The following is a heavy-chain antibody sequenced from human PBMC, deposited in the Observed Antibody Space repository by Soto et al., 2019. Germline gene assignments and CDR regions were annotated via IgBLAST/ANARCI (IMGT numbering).Heavy chain of an antibody. J-gene: IGHJ4*02. Sequence: QVQLQESGPGLVKPSQTLSLTCTVSGGSISSGGYYWSWIRQHPGKGLEWIGYIYYSGSTYYNPSLKCRVTISVDTSKNQSSLKLSSVAAADTAMYYCARVRGGGPFDAWGQGTLVTVSS. CDR1: GGSISSGGYY. CDR2: IYYSGST. CDR3: ARVRGGGPFDA. D-gene: IGHD1-26*01. V-gene: IGHV4-31*03.